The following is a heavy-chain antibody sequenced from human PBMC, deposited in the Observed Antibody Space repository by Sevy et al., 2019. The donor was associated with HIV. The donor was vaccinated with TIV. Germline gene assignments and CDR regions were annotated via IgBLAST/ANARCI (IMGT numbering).Heavy chain of an antibody. V-gene: IGHV3-53*01. CDR1: GFTVSSNF. CDR2: IWLTGAT. CDR3: AKRGGHYDLGMDV. D-gene: IGHD3-3*01. Sequence: GGSLRLSCTVSGFTVSSNFISWVRQAPGKGLEWVSVIWLTGATYYADSVKGRFTISRDNSKNTLYLQMNSLRAEDTAVYYCAKRGGHYDLGMDVWGQGTTVTVSS. J-gene: IGHJ6*02.